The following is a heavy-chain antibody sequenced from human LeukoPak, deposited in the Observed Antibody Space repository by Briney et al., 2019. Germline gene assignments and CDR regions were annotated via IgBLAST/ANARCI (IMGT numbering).Heavy chain of an antibody. D-gene: IGHD3-22*01. Sequence: GGSLRLSCAASGFTFSDYYMSWIRQAPGKGPEWVSYISSSGSTIYYADSVKGRFTISRDNAKNSLYLQMNSLRAEDTAVYYCAARYYDSSGYYVYWGQGTLVTVSS. CDR2: ISSSGSTI. CDR3: AARYYDSSGYYVY. CDR1: GFTFSDYY. J-gene: IGHJ4*02. V-gene: IGHV3-11*01.